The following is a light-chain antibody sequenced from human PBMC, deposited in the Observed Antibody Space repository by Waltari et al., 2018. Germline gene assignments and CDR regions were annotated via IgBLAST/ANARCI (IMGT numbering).Light chain of an antibody. J-gene: IGKJ1*01. CDR2: KAS. CDR3: HQYSGSPRWT. CDR1: QSINNW. Sequence: DIQMTQSPSTLSASVGDRVTITCRASQSINNWLAWYQQKPGKAPKLLIYKASYLETGVPSRFSGSGSGAEFTLTISSLQPDDFATYYCHQYSGSPRWTFGQGTKVEV. V-gene: IGKV1-5*03.